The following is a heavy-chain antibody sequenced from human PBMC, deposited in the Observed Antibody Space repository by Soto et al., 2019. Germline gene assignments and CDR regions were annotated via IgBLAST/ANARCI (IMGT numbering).Heavy chain of an antibody. J-gene: IGHJ4*02. Sequence: SETLSLTCAVCGGSFRGYYWSWIRQPPGKGLEWIGEINHSGSTNYNPSLKSRVTISVDTSKNQFSLKLSSVTAADTAVYYCARGGGLRYFDWLWDYWGQGTLVTVSS. V-gene: IGHV4-34*01. CDR3: ARGGGLRYFDWLWDY. CDR2: INHSGST. CDR1: GGSFRGYY. D-gene: IGHD3-9*01.